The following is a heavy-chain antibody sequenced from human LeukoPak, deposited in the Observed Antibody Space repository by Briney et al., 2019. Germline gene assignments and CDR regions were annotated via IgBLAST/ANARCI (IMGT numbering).Heavy chain of an antibody. CDR1: GGSIISSSYY. J-gene: IGHJ4*02. CDR3: ARRDVWGSYRSLGDY. Sequence: SATLSLTCTVSGGSIISSSYYWGWIRQPPGQGLEWIGSIYYSGSTYYNPSLKSRVTISVDTSKNQFSLKLSSVTAADTAVYYCARRDVWGSYRSLGDYWGQGTLVTVSS. CDR2: IYYSGST. V-gene: IGHV4-39*01. D-gene: IGHD3-16*02.